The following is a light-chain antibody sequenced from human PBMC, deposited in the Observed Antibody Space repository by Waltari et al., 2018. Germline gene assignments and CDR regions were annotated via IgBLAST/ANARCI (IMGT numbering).Light chain of an antibody. CDR1: QSIDFY. Sequence: DIQMTQSPSSLSASVGDRITITGRASQSIDFYLHWYRQRPGKAPELLIYASNILQSGVPSRFSGSGSGTEFTLTISSLQTEDFAIYYCQQSYSSPWTFGPGTKVEIK. CDR3: QQSYSSPWT. J-gene: IGKJ1*01. V-gene: IGKV1-39*01. CDR2: ASN.